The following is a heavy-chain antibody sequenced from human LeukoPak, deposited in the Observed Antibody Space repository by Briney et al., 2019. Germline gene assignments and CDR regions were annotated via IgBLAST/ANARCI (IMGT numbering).Heavy chain of an antibody. CDR3: ARGIAEIDY. V-gene: IGHV3-48*01. CDR2: ISISSSTI. D-gene: IGHD1-14*01. Sequence: GGSLRLSCAASGFTFSSYSMNWVRQAPGKGLEWVSYISISSSTIYYADSVKGRFTISRDNAKKSLYLQMNSLRAEDTAVYYCARGIAEIDYWGQGTLVTVSS. CDR1: GFTFSSYS. J-gene: IGHJ4*02.